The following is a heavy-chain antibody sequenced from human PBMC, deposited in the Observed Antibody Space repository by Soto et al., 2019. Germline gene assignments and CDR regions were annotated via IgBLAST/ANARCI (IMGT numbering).Heavy chain of an antibody. D-gene: IGHD5-12*01. CDR2: INHSGST. CDR3: ASAWYSGYDIFDY. J-gene: IGHJ4*02. V-gene: IGHV4-34*01. Sequence: SETLSLTCAVYGGSFSGYYWSRIRQPPGKGLEWIGEINHSGSTNYNPSLKSRVTISVDTSKNQFSLKLSSVTAADTAVYYCASAWYSGYDIFDYWGQGTLVTVS. CDR1: GGSFSGYY.